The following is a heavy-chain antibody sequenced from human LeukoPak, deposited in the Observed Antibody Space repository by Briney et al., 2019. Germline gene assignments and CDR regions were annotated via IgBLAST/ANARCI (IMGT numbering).Heavy chain of an antibody. CDR1: GFTFSSYA. D-gene: IGHD3-22*01. V-gene: IGHV3-30-3*01. CDR2: ISYDGSNK. J-gene: IGHJ3*02. CDR3: ARDTYYYDSSGYTPPGGAFDI. Sequence: PGRSLRLSCAASGFTFSSYAMHWVRQAPGKGLGWVAVISYDGSNKYYADSVKGRFTISRDNSKNTLYLQMNSLRAEDTAVYYCARDTYYYDSSGYTPPGGAFDIWGQGTMVTVSS.